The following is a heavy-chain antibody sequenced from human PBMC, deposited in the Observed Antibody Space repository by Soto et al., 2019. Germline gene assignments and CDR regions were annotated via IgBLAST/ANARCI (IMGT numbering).Heavy chain of an antibody. D-gene: IGHD6-19*01. CDR2: ISAYNGNT. V-gene: IGHV1-18*04. Sequence: GASVKVSCEASGYTFTRYGMSWVRQAPGQGLEWMGWISAYNGNTNYAQKLQGRVTMTTDTSTSTAYMELRSLRSDDTAVYYCARVLAVAGSGVDPWGHGTRVTVYS. CDR1: GYTFTRYG. CDR3: ARVLAVAGSGVDP. J-gene: IGHJ5*02.